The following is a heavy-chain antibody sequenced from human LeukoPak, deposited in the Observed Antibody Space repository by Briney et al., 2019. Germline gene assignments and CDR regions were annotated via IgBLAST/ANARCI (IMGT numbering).Heavy chain of an antibody. CDR3: ARETGSAVGSTDFDY. CDR1: GFTFSSYA. V-gene: IGHV3-30-3*01. J-gene: IGHJ4*02. Sequence: PGRSLRLSCAASGFTFSSYAMHWVRQAPGKGLEWVAVISYDGSNKYYADSVEGRFTISRDNSKNTLYLQMNSLKAEDTAVYYCARETGSAVGSTDFDYWGQGTLVTVSS. CDR2: ISYDGSNK. D-gene: IGHD4-17*01.